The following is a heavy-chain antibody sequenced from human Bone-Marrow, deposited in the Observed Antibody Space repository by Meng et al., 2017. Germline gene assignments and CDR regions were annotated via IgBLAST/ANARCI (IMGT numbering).Heavy chain of an antibody. CDR2: ISYDGSNK. CDR1: GFTFSSYA. J-gene: IGHJ5*02. CDR3: ARVQVT. D-gene: IGHD2-21*01. V-gene: IGHV3-30*04. Sequence: GESLKISCAASGFTFSSYAMHWVRQAPGKGLEWVAVISYDGSNKYYADSVKGRFTISRDNFKNTLYLQMNSLRAEDTAVYYCARVQVTWGQGTLVTVSS.